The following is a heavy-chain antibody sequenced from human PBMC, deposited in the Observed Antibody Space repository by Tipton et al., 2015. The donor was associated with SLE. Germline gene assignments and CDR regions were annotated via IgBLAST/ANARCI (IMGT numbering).Heavy chain of an antibody. D-gene: IGHD3/OR15-3a*01. CDR3: AKDQLFGLVT. Sequence: GSLRLSCETSGFTFSLYGMHWVRQAPGKGLEWMTFIQNDGSNEYYEDSVKGRFTLSRDNSKSTLYLQMNSLRPEDTAIYYCAKDQLFGLVTWGQGTQVTVSS. CDR1: GFTFSLYG. CDR2: IQNDGSNE. V-gene: IGHV3-30*02. J-gene: IGHJ5*02.